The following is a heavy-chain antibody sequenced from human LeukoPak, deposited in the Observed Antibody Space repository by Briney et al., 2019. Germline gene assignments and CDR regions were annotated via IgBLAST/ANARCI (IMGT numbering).Heavy chain of an antibody. J-gene: IGHJ4*02. V-gene: IGHV1-2*02. Sequence: ASVKVSCKASRYTFTGFYIHWVRQAPGQGLEWMGWINPNSGGTNYAQKFQGRVTMTRDTSISTAYMELGRLRSDDAAVYYCARDSRYGSGRYSWGQGTLVTVSS. D-gene: IGHD3-10*01. CDR3: ARDSRYGSGRYS. CDR2: INPNSGGT. CDR1: RYTFTGFY.